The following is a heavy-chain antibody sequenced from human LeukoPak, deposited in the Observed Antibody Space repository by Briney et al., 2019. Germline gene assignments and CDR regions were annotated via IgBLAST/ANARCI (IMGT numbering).Heavy chain of an antibody. V-gene: IGHV1-8*03. J-gene: IGHJ3*02. D-gene: IGHD3-16*01. Sequence: SGYTFTSXXXXXXXXXXGQXXEWMGWMNPNSGNTGYAQKFQGRVTITRNTSISTAYMELSSLRSEDTAVYYCASRGDVAFDIWGQGTMVTVSS. CDR2: MNPNSGNT. CDR3: ASRGDVAFDI. CDR1: GYTFTSXX.